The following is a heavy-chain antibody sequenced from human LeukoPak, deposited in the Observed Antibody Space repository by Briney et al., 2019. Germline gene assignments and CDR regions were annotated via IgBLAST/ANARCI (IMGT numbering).Heavy chain of an antibody. Sequence: GESLKISCKGSGYSFTSYWIGWVRQMPGKGLEWMGIIYPGDSDTRYSPSFQGQVTISADKSISTAYLQWSSLKASDTAMYYCATVRGYSYGYVGFFDYWGQGTLVTVSP. V-gene: IGHV5-51*01. D-gene: IGHD5-18*01. CDR1: GYSFTSYW. J-gene: IGHJ4*02. CDR3: ATVRGYSYGYVGFFDY. CDR2: IYPGDSDT.